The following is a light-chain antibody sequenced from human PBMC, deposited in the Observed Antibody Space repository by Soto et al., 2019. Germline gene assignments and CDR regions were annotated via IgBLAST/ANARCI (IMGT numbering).Light chain of an antibody. V-gene: IGLV2-14*01. CDR1: SSDVGDYNY. CDR2: EVS. Sequence: QSVLTQPASVSGSPGQSITISCTGTSSDVGDYNYVSWYQQHPGKAPKLMIYEVSNRPSGVSNRFSGSKSGNTASLTISGLRAEDEADYYCSSYTSSRTVVFGEGTKLTVL. CDR3: SSYTSSRTVV. J-gene: IGLJ2*01.